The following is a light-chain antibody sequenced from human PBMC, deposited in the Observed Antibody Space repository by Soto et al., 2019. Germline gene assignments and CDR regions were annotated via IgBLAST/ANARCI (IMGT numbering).Light chain of an antibody. V-gene: IGLV1-40*01. CDR1: SSNIGAGYD. CDR2: GNS. CDR3: QSYDSSLSGYV. J-gene: IGLJ1*01. Sequence: QSVLTQPPSVSGAPGQRVTISCTGSSSNIGAGYDVHWYQQLPGTAPKLLLYGNSNRPSGVPDRFSGSKSGTSASRAITGLQAEDDADYCCQSYDSSLSGYVFGTGTKVTVL.